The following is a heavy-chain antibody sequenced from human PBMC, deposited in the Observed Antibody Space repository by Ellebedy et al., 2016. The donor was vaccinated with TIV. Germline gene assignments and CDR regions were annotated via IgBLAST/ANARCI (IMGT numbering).Heavy chain of an antibody. CDR1: GGSFSGYY. D-gene: IGHD5-18*01. CDR2: INHSGST. J-gene: IGHJ4*02. Sequence: MPSETLSLTCAVYGGSFSGYYWTWIRQPPGKGLEWIGDINHSGSTYYNPSLKSRVTISVDTSKNQFSLKLSSVTAADTAVYYCARQGYRGYSYGATYTPFDYWGQGTLVTVSS. CDR3: ARQGYRGYSYGATYTPFDY. V-gene: IGHV4-34*01.